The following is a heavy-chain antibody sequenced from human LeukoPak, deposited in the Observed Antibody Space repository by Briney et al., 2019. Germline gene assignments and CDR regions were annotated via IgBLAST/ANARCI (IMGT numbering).Heavy chain of an antibody. V-gene: IGHV4-34*01. CDR1: GFTFSDYY. CDR3: ARGRLVFPTWAV. D-gene: IGHD4-11*01. J-gene: IGHJ6*02. Sequence: GSLRLSCAASGFTFSDYYMSWIRQPPGKGLEWIGEINHSGSTNYNPSLKSRVTISVDTSKNQFSLKLSSVTAADTAVYYCARGRLVFPTWAVWGQGTTVTVSS. CDR2: INHSGST.